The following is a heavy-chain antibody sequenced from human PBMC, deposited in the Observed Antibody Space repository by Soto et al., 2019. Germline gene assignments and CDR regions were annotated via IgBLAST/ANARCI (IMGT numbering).Heavy chain of an antibody. CDR2: INPNSGGT. CDR3: ARETPYGSTRCCHGMDV. Sequence: QVQLVQSGAEVKKPGASVKVSCKASGYTFTGYYMHWVRQAPGQGLEWMGWINPNSGGTNYAQKFQGWVTMTRDTSISTAYMELSRLRSDDTAVYYCARETPYGSTRCCHGMDVWGQGTTVTVSS. CDR1: GYTFTGYY. V-gene: IGHV1-2*04. D-gene: IGHD2-2*01. J-gene: IGHJ6*02.